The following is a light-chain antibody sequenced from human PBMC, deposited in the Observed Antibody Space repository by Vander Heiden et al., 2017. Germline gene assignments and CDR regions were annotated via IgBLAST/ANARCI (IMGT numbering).Light chain of an antibody. J-gene: IGKJ4*01. CDR3: QQANSFPHT. V-gene: IGKV1-12*01. CDR2: AAS. CDR1: QVISIW. Sequence: DIQMTQSPSSVSAPVGDRVTITSRASQVISIWLAWYQHKPPKAPSLLIYAASILQTGVPSRFSGSGSGTDFTLTISSLQPEDFATYYCQQANSFPHTFGGGTKVEIK.